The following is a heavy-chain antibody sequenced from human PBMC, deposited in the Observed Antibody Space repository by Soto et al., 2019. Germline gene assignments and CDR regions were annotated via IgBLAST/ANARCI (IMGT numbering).Heavy chain of an antibody. CDR2: IYYSGTA. D-gene: IGHD4-17*01. V-gene: IGHV4-39*01. CDR1: GGSIIGSGFH. Sequence: QLQLRESGPGLVKPSETLSLTCTVSGGSIIGSGFHWAWIRQPPGKGLEWIGSIYYSGTANYSPSLKSRLAIDVDTSKNQFSLRLSSVTAADTAVYYWATRSGDYVGWFDPWGQGTRVTVSS. J-gene: IGHJ5*02. CDR3: ATRSGDYVGWFDP.